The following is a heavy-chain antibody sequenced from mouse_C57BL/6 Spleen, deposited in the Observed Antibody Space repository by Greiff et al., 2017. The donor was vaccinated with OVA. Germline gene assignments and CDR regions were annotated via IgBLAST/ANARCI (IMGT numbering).Heavy chain of an antibody. D-gene: IGHD1-1*01. CDR3: ARAYYYARGWYFDV. V-gene: IGHV5-4*03. CDR2: ISDGGSYT. CDR1: GFTFSSYA. J-gene: IGHJ1*03. Sequence: EVKVVESGGGLVKPGGSLKLSCAASGFTFSSYAMSWVRQTPEKRLEWVATISDGGSYTYYPDNVKGRFTISRDNAKNNLYLQMSHLKSEDTAMYYCARAYYYARGWYFDVWGTGTTVTVSS.